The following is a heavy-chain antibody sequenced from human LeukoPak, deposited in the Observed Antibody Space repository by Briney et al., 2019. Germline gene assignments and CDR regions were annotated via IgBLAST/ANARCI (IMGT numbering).Heavy chain of an antibody. Sequence: SETLSLTCAVYGGSFSGYYWSWIRQPPGKGLEWIGEINHSGSTNYNPSLKSRVTISVDTSKNQFSLKLSSVTAADTAVYYRARGSSSSWYAYFQHWGQGTLVTVSS. CDR3: ARGSSSSWYAYFQH. J-gene: IGHJ1*01. CDR1: GGSFSGYY. V-gene: IGHV4-34*01. CDR2: INHSGST. D-gene: IGHD6-13*01.